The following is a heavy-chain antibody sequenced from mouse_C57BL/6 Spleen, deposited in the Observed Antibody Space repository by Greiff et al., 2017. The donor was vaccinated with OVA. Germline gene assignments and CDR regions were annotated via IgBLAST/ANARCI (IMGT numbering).Heavy chain of an antibody. CDR1: GYSITSGYY. Sequence: DVKLQESGPGLVKPSQSLSLTCSVTGYSITSGYYWNWIRQFPGNKLEWMGYISYDGSNNYNPSLKNRISITRDTSKNQFFLKLNSVTTEDTATYYCASKEAMDYWGQGTSVTVSS. V-gene: IGHV3-6*01. CDR3: ASKEAMDY. CDR2: ISYDGSN. J-gene: IGHJ4*01.